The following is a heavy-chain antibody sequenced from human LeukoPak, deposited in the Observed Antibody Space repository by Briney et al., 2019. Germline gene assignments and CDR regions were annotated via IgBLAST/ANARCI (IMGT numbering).Heavy chain of an antibody. V-gene: IGHV4-39*07. Sequence: SETLSLTCTVSGGSISSSSYYWGWIRQPPGKGLEWIGSIYYSGSTYYNPSLKSRVTMSVDTSKNQFSLKLSSVTAADTAVYYCARDRARYSSGPFYYYYYMDVWGKGTTVTISS. D-gene: IGHD6-19*01. CDR3: ARDRARYSSGPFYYYYYMDV. CDR2: IYYSGST. CDR1: GGSISSSSYY. J-gene: IGHJ6*03.